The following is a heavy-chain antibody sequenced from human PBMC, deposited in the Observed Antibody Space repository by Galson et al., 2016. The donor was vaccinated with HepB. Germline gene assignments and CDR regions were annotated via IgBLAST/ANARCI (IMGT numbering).Heavy chain of an antibody. CDR1: GFTLSSYG. D-gene: IGHD3-10*01. CDR2: FYSSENT. J-gene: IGHJ4*02. CDR3: ARDQHGSFFAY. Sequence: LRLSCAASGFTLSSYGMHWVRQPPGKGLEWIGYFYSSENTNYNPSLRSRVTISGDTSRNQFSLKLTSVTAADTAVYYCARDQHGSFFAYWGQGTLVTVSS. V-gene: IGHV4-59*01.